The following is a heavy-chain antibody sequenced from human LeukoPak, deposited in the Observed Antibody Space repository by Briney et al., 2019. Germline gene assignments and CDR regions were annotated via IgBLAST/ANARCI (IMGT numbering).Heavy chain of an antibody. CDR3: ARGQGGSYYPYYFDY. CDR1: GFTFRSYA. V-gene: IGHV3-66*01. Sequence: GKSLRLSCAASGFTFRSYAIHWVRQAPGKGLEWVSIIYSGGTIYHADSVKGRFTISRDNSKNTLYLQMNSLRAEDTAVYFCARGQGGSYYPYYFDYWGQGTLVTVSS. J-gene: IGHJ4*02. CDR2: IYSGGTI. D-gene: IGHD1-26*01.